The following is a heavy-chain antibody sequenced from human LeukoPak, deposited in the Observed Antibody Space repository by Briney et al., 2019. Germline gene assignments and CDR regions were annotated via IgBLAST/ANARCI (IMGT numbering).Heavy chain of an antibody. CDR3: ARENDSGGRDAFDI. CDR2: ISYRAVT. D-gene: IGHD3-22*01. J-gene: IGHJ3*02. Sequence: SETLSLTCAVYGGSISSSSYYWGWLRQPPGKGLEWIGTISYRAVTYYSPPLKSRVTISVDTSKNEFSLKMTSVSAADTAVYYCARENDSGGRDAFDIWGQGTMVTVSS. CDR1: GGSISSSSYY. V-gene: IGHV4-39*07.